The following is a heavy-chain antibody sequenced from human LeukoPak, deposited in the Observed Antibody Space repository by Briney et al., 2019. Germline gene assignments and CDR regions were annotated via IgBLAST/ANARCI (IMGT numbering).Heavy chain of an antibody. V-gene: IGHV4-59*01. CDR1: GGPISSYY. D-gene: IGHD1-1*01. J-gene: IGHJ5*02. CDR2: IYFSGST. CDR3: ARGDDEQNAWFDP. Sequence: SEALSLTCTVSGGPISSYYWSWIRQPPGKGLEWIGYIYFSGSTNYNPSLKSRVTISVDTSKNQFSLKLRSVTAADTAVYYCARGDDEQNAWFDPWGQGTLVTVSS.